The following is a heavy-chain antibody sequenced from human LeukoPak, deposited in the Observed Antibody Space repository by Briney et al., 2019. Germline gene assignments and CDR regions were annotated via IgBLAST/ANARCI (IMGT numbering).Heavy chain of an antibody. CDR2: IRSGGTT. Sequence: GGSLRLSCVVFGFNVETNYRSWVRQAPGKGLEWVSVIRSGGTTHYADSVKGRFTISRDDSKNTLFLQMTSLRAEDTAVYYCARGYYYDQNWLDPWGQGTLVTVSS. J-gene: IGHJ5*02. CDR1: GFNVETNY. D-gene: IGHD3-22*01. V-gene: IGHV3-66*01. CDR3: ARGYYYDQNWLDP.